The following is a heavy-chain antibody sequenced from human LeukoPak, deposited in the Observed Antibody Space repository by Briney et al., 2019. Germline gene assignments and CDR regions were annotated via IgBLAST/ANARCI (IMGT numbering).Heavy chain of an antibody. V-gene: IGHV1-2*02. CDR3: ARAPDDQYYYDSSGYYRASGHFQH. CDR1: GYTFTGYY. D-gene: IGHD3-22*01. J-gene: IGHJ1*01. CDR2: INPNSGGT. Sequence: GASVKVSCKASGYTFTGYYMHWVRQAPGQGLEWMGWINPNSGGTNYAQKFQGRVTMTRDTSISTAYMELSRLRSDDTAVYYCARAPDDQYYYDSSGYYRASGHFQHWGQGTLVTVSS.